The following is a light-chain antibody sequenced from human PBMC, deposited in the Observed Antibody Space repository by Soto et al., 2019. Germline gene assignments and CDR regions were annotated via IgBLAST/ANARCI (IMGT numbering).Light chain of an antibody. J-gene: IGLJ1*01. Sequence: QSVLTQPPSVSAAPGQKVTIPCSGGSSNIGSNDVCWYQQVPGTAPKVLIYDNNKRPSGIPDRFSGSKPGTSATLGISGLQTGDEDDYYCGTWHSDSYVFGSGTKVTVL. CDR1: SSNIGSND. V-gene: IGLV1-51*01. CDR3: GTWHSDSYV. CDR2: DNN.